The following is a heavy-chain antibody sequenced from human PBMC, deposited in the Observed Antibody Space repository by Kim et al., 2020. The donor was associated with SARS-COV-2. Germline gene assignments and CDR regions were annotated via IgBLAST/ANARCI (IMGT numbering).Heavy chain of an antibody. J-gene: IGHJ4*02. Sequence: AEFVKGRFTVSRDNSKNTLYLQMSSLRAEDTAVYYCAKDQGTGYSYGCDYWGQGTLVTVSS. CDR3: AKDQGTGYSYGCDY. V-gene: IGHV3-23*01. D-gene: IGHD5-18*01.